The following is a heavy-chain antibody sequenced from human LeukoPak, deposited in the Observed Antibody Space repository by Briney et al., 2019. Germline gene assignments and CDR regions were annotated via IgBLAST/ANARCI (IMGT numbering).Heavy chain of an antibody. V-gene: IGHV2-5*01. CDR3: ARRLDGSGNYARYWFES. D-gene: IGHD6-19*01. CDR2: IFWSDEK. CDR1: GFSLSTSGVG. J-gene: IGHJ5*01. Sequence: SGPTLVKPTQTLTLTCTFSGFSLSTSGVGVGWVRQPPGKALEWLAAIFWSDEKVYSPSLKNRLTITKDTSKNQVVLTMTTMDPVDTATYYCARRLDGSGNYARYWFESWGQGTLVTVSS.